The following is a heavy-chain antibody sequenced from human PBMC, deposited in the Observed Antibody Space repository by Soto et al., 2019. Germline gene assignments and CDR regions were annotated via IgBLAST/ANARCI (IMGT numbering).Heavy chain of an antibody. CDR2: IYPGDSDT. J-gene: IGHJ3*02. V-gene: IGHV5-51*01. D-gene: IGHD5-18*01. CDR3: ARQDTAMANDAFDI. Sequence: PGESLKISCKGSGYSFTSYWIGWVRQMAGKGLEGLGIIYPGDSDTRYRPSFQGQVTISADKSISTAYPQWSSLKVSDTAMYYCARQDTAMANDAFDIWGQGTMVTVS. CDR1: GYSFTSYW.